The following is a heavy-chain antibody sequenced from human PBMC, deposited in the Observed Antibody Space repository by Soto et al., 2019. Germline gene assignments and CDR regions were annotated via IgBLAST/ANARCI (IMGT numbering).Heavy chain of an antibody. V-gene: IGHV3-53*01. CDR1: GFTVSSNY. CDR3: ARDQASYGMDV. CDR2: IYSGGSA. Sequence: GGSLRLSCAASGFTVSSNYMSWVRQAPGKGLEWVSVIYSGGSAYYADSVKGRFTISRDNSKNTLYLQMNSLRAEDTAVYYCARDQASYGMDVWGQGTTVTVSS. J-gene: IGHJ6*02.